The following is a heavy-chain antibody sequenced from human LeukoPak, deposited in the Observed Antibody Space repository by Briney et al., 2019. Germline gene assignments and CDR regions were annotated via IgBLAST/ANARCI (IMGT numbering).Heavy chain of an antibody. CDR2: ISGSGGST. D-gene: IGHD2-15*01. CDR1: GFTFSSYA. J-gene: IGHJ4*02. CDR3: AKGGYCGGGSCHATLFDY. Sequence: GGSLRLSCAASGFTFSSYAMSWVRQAPGKGLEWVSAISGSGGSTYYADSVKGRFTISRDNSKNTLYLQMNSLRAEDTAVYYCAKGGYCGGGSCHATLFDYWGQGTLVTVSS. V-gene: IGHV3-23*01.